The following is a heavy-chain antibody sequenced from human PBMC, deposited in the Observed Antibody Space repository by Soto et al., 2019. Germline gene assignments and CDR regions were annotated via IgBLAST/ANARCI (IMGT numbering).Heavy chain of an antibody. CDR1: GGSISSYY. CDR3: ARLCTGLYCTNGVCYCRDDILTGYYWDY. J-gene: IGHJ4*02. Sequence: SETLSLTCTVSGGSISSYYWSWIRQPPGKGLEWIGYIYYSGSTNYNPSLKSRVTISVDTSKNQFSLKLSSVTAADTAVYYCARLCTGLYCTNGVCYCRDDILTGYYWDYWGQGTLVTVSS. CDR2: IYYSGST. V-gene: IGHV4-59*01. D-gene: IGHD2-8*01.